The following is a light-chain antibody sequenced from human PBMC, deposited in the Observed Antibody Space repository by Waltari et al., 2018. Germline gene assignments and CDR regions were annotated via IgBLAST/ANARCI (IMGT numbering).Light chain of an antibody. CDR3: ASYTSTSTFRV. Sequence: QSALTQPASVSGSPGQSITISCTGTSAYVDGYDFVSWYQHHPGKAPKLIIFNVSERPSGVFSRFAGSRSGDTASLTISGLQAEDEADYYCASYTSTSTFRVFGGGTKLTVL. J-gene: IGLJ3*02. CDR1: SAYVDGYDF. V-gene: IGLV2-14*03. CDR2: NVS.